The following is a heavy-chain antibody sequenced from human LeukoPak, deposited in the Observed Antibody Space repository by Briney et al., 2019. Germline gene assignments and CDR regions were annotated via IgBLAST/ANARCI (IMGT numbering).Heavy chain of an antibody. D-gene: IGHD3-10*01. V-gene: IGHV4-59*01. J-gene: IGHJ4*02. Sequence: NSSETLSLTCTVSGGSISSYYWSWIRQPPGKGLEWIGYIYYGGSTNYNPSLKSRVTISVDTPKNQFSLKLSSVTAADTAVYYCARDLYGSGSLSWGQGTLVTVSS. CDR2: IYYGGST. CDR1: GGSISSYY. CDR3: ARDLYGSGSLS.